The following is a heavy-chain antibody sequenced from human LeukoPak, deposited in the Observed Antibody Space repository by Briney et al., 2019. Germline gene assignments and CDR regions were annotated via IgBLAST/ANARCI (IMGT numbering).Heavy chain of an antibody. V-gene: IGHV3-7*03. J-gene: IGHJ4*02. Sequence: GGSLRLSCAASGFTFSSYWLTWVRQAPGKGLEWVANIKQDGSEKYYVDSVKGRFTISRDNAKNSVYLQMNNLRAEDTAIYYCAKAANYDILTGYYLDYWGQGTLVTVSS. CDR1: GFTFSSYW. CDR3: AKAANYDILTGYYLDY. CDR2: IKQDGSEK. D-gene: IGHD3-9*01.